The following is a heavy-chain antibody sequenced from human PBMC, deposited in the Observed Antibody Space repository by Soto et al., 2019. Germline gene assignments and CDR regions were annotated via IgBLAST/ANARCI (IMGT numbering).Heavy chain of an antibody. J-gene: IGHJ5*02. D-gene: IGHD3-9*01. CDR2: ISSSGSTI. V-gene: IGHV3-11*04. CDR3: ARDPPFSDNLTGLNWFDP. CDR1: GFTFSDYY. Sequence: AASGFTFSDYYMSWIRQAPGKGLEWVSYISSSGSTIYYADSVKGRFTISRDNAKNSLYLQMNSLRAEDTAVYYCARDPPFSDNLTGLNWFDPGGQETRVTVP.